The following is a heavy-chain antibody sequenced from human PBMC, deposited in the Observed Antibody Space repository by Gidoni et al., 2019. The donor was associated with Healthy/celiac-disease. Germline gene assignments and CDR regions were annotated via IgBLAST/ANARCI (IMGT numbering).Heavy chain of an antibody. D-gene: IGHD2-2*01. Sequence: QVQLVESGGGVVQPGRSLRLSCAASGFTFSSYAMHWVRQAPGKGLEWVAVISYDGSNKYYADSVKGRFTSARDNSKNTLYLQMNSLRAEDTAVYYCARDRYEDGWFDPWGQGTLVTVSS. CDR2: ISYDGSNK. CDR3: ARDRYEDGWFDP. V-gene: IGHV3-30-3*01. CDR1: GFTFSSYA. J-gene: IGHJ5*02.